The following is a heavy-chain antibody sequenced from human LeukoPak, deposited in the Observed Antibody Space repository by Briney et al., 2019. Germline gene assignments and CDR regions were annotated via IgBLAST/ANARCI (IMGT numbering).Heavy chain of an antibody. CDR2: ISSSGSTI. Sequence: GESLRLSCAASGFTVSGSYMSWVRQAPGKGLEWVSYISSSGSTIYYAGSVKGRFTISRDNAKNSLYLQMNSLRAEDTAVYYCAREHCSGGSCYGDAFDIWGQGTMVTVSS. CDR3: AREHCSGGSCYGDAFDI. CDR1: GFTVSGSY. J-gene: IGHJ3*02. V-gene: IGHV3-11*04. D-gene: IGHD2-15*01.